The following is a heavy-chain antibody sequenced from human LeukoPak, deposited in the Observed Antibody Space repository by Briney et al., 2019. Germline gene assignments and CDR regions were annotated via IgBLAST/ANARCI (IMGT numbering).Heavy chain of an antibody. CDR2: IYDSGGT. Sequence: SETLSLTCTVSGGSISSGGYYWTWIRQQPGKGLELIGYIYDSGGTHYNPSLKSRAIISVDTSKNQFSLNLSSVTAADTAVYYCAKDLFRFSLTVVVTATDSQDYAFDVWGQGTMVTVSS. CDR3: AKDLFRFSLTVVVTATDSQDYAFDV. CDR1: GGSISSGGYY. D-gene: IGHD2-21*02. V-gene: IGHV4-31*03. J-gene: IGHJ3*01.